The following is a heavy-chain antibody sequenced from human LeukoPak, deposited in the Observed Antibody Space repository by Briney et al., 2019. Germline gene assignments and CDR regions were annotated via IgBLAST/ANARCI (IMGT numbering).Heavy chain of an antibody. V-gene: IGHV3-30*03. D-gene: IGHD2-21*01. Sequence: GRSLRLSCAASGFTFSRYGMHWVRQAPGKGPEWAAVISSNGNVKYYIDSVKGRFTISRDNSKSTLYLQMTSLRAEDTALYYCATEIAKGGPQDYWGQGTLVTVSS. CDR2: ISSNGNVK. CDR1: GFTFSRYG. J-gene: IGHJ4*02. CDR3: ATEIAKGGPQDY.